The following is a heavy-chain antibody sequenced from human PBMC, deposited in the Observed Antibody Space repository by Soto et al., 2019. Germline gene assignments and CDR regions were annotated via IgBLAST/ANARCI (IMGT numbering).Heavy chain of an antibody. CDR3: ARGRITSEGYYYYGMDV. D-gene: IGHD3-16*01. J-gene: IGHJ6*02. CDR1: AYTFTSYG. V-gene: IGHV1-18*04. CDR2: ISAYNGNT. Sequence: ASVKVSCEASAYTFTSYGISWVRQAPGQGLEWMGWISAYNGNTNYAQKLQGRVTMTTDTSTSTAYMELRSLRSDDTAVYYCARGRITSEGYYYYGMDVWGQGTTVTVSS.